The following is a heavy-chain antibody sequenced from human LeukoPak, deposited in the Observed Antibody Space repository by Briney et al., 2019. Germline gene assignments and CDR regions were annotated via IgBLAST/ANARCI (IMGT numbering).Heavy chain of an antibody. CDR1: GGSFSGYY. D-gene: IGHD6-6*01. Sequence: SETLSLTCAVYGGSFSGYYWSWIRQPPGKGLEWIGEINHSGSTNYNPSLKSRVTISVDTSKNQFSLKLSSVTAADTAVYYCARLGKARTARGYYMDVWGKGTTVTVSS. V-gene: IGHV4-34*01. J-gene: IGHJ6*03. CDR3: ARLGKARTARGYYMDV. CDR2: INHSGST.